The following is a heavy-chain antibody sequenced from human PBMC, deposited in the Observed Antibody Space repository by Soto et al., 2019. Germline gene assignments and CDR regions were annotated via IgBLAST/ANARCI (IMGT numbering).Heavy chain of an antibody. CDR1: GFTFSSYS. V-gene: IGHV3-48*01. D-gene: IGHD5-12*01. Sequence: GGSLRLSCAASGFTFSSYSMNWVRQAPGKGLEWVSYISSSSTIYYADSVKGRFTISRDNAKNSLYLQMNSLRAEDTAVYYCARYSGYDVTQSFDYWGQGTLVTVSS. J-gene: IGHJ4*02. CDR2: ISSSSTI. CDR3: ARYSGYDVTQSFDY.